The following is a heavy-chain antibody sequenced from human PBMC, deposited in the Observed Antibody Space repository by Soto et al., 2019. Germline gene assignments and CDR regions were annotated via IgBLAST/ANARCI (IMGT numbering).Heavy chain of an antibody. CDR2: IYYSGST. J-gene: IGHJ6*02. D-gene: IGHD5-18*01. V-gene: IGHV4-59*01. CDR3: ARDVDTAMVKPYYYGMDV. Sequence: SETLSLTCTVSGGSISSYYWSWIRQPPGKGLEWIGYIYYSGSTNYNPSLKSRVTISVDTSKNQFSLKLSSVTAADTAVYYCARDVDTAMVKPYYYGMDVWGQGTTVTVSS. CDR1: GGSISSYY.